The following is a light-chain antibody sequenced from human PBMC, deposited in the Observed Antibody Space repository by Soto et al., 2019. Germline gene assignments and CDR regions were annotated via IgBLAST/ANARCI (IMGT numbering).Light chain of an antibody. CDR3: QQYSSFKT. Sequence: DIQMTQAPSTLSASVGDRVTITFRAGQSINRGLTWYQQKPGKAPKVLIYDASSLGSGVPSRFSGSGSGTEFTLTINSLQPDDFATYYCQQYSSFKTFGQGTKVDIK. CDR2: DAS. J-gene: IGKJ1*01. V-gene: IGKV1-5*01. CDR1: QSINRG.